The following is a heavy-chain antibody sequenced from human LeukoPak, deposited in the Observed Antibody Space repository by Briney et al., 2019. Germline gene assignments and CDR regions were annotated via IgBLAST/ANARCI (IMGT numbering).Heavy chain of an antibody. D-gene: IGHD5-12*01. CDR1: GGSVSHSNW. Sequence: LSLTCAVSGGSVSHSNWWTWVRQSPGKGLEWIGEVHPSEGTNYNPSLKSRVTMSLDKSKNQFSLELNSVTAADTAIYYCATYYVRSGYKLDYWGQGTLVTVSS. V-gene: IGHV4-4*02. CDR2: VHPSEGT. J-gene: IGHJ4*02. CDR3: ATYYVRSGYKLDY.